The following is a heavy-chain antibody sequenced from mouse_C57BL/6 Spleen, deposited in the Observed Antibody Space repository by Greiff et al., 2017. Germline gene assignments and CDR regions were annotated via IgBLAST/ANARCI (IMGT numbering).Heavy chain of an antibody. D-gene: IGHD3-1*01. V-gene: IGHV1-82*01. Sequence: VQLQQSGPELVKPGASVKISCKASGYAFSSSWMNWVKQRSGKGLEWIGRFYPGDGDTNYNGKFKGKDTLTAEKSSSTAYMQLSSLTSEDSAVYFCARSGLRLRRDYYAMDYWGQGTSVTVSS. CDR2: FYPGDGDT. CDR3: ARSGLRLRRDYYAMDY. CDR1: GYAFSSSW. J-gene: IGHJ4*01.